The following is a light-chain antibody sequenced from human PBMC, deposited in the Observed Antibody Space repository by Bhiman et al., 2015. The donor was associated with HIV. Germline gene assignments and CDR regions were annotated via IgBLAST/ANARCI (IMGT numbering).Light chain of an antibody. V-gene: IGLV2-14*03. CDR3: SSYSSSNTYV. CDR1: GSDVGGYNH. Sequence: QSVLTQPASVSGSPGQSITISCTGSGSDVGGYNHVSWYQQHPGKAPKLMIYDVSNRPSGVSNRFSGSKSGNTASLTISGLQAEDEADYYCSSYSSSNTYVFGTGTKVTVL. CDR2: DVS. J-gene: IGLJ1*01.